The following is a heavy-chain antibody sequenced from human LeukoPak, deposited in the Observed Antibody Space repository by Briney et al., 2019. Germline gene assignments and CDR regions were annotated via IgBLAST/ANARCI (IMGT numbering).Heavy chain of an antibody. CDR2: INTSGGT. Sequence: SETLSLTCTVSGGSITNYYWSWIRQSAGKGLEWIGRINTSGGTSYNPSIRSRVTMSVDTSKNQFSLKLSSVTAADTAMYYCARVSPPGYGILEKWGQGTLVTVSS. J-gene: IGHJ4*02. V-gene: IGHV4-4*07. CDR3: ARVSPPGYGILEK. CDR1: GGSITNYY. D-gene: IGHD5-18*01.